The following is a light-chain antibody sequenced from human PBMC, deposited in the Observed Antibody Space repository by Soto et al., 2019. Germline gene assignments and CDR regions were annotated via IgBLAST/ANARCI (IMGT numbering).Light chain of an antibody. Sequence: SVLTQPRSVSGSPGQSVIIPCTGTSNDVGAYNYVSWYQQHPGKAPKLVIYDVSKWPSGVPARFSGSKSGNTASLTISGLQAEDEADYFCCSYAVRDTFYVFGTGTKVTVL. CDR1: SNDVGAYNY. V-gene: IGLV2-11*01. CDR3: CSYAVRDTFYV. CDR2: DVS. J-gene: IGLJ1*01.